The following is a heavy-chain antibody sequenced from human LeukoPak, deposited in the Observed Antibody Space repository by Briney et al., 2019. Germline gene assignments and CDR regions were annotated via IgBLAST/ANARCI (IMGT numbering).Heavy chain of an antibody. CDR2: IKKDGSEK. J-gene: IGHJ4*02. D-gene: IGHD3-22*01. CDR3: VRGGGYYEDFDY. Sequence: GGSLRPFCAASGFTFSSYWMSWVRQAPGKGLEWVANIKKDGSEKYYVDSVKGRFTISRDNAKNSLYLQMNSLRAEDTAVYYCVRGGGYYEDFDYWGQGTLVTVYS. V-gene: IGHV3-7*01. CDR1: GFTFSSYW.